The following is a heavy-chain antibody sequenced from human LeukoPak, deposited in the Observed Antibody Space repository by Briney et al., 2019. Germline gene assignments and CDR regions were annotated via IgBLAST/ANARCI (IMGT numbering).Heavy chain of an antibody. V-gene: IGHV3-21*01. CDR1: GFTFSSYS. Sequence: PWGSLRLSCAASGFTFSSYSMNWVRQAPGKGLEWVSPISSSSSYIYYADSVKGRFTISRDNAKNSLYLQMNSLRAEDTAVYYCARRANRQTPFDYWGQGTLVTVSS. D-gene: IGHD1-14*01. CDR3: ARRANRQTPFDY. J-gene: IGHJ4*02. CDR2: ISSSSSYI.